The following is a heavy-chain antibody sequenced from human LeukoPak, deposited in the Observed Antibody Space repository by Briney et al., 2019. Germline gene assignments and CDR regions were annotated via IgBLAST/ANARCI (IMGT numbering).Heavy chain of an antibody. CDR3: ARARLWFGEYNYGMDV. V-gene: IGHV3-64*01. Sequence: GGSLRLSCAASGFTFSSYAMPWVRQAPGKGLEYVSAISSNGGSTYYANSVKGRFTISRDNSKNTLYLQMGSLRAEDMAVYYCARARLWFGEYNYGMDVWGQGTTVTVSS. D-gene: IGHD3-10*01. CDR1: GFTFSSYA. CDR2: ISSNGGST. J-gene: IGHJ6*02.